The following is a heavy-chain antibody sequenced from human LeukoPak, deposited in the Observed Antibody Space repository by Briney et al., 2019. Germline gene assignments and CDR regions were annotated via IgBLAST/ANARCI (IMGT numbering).Heavy chain of an antibody. CDR2: IHHSGRT. V-gene: IGHV4-38-2*02. Sequence: SETLSLTCTVSGYSISSGYYWGWIRQPPGKGPEWIGSIHHSGRTYYKPSLKSRVTISVDKSKNQFSLKLSSVTAADTAVYYCASKQRITIFGVVGCDAFDIWGQGTMVTVSS. J-gene: IGHJ3*02. CDR1: GYSISSGYY. D-gene: IGHD3-3*01. CDR3: ASKQRITIFGVVGCDAFDI.